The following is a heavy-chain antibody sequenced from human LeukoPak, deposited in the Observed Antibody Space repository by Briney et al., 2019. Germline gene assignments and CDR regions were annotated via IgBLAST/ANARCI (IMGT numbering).Heavy chain of an antibody. CDR1: GGSISSYY. Sequence: PSETLSLICTVSGGSISSYYWSWIRQPAGKGLEWIGRIYTSGSTNYNPSLKSRVTMSVDTSKNQFSLKLSSVTAADTAVYYCARDPYSSSWYSGDNWFDPWGQGTLVTVSS. CDR3: ARDPYSSSWYSGDNWFDP. V-gene: IGHV4-4*07. D-gene: IGHD6-13*01. CDR2: IYTSGST. J-gene: IGHJ5*02.